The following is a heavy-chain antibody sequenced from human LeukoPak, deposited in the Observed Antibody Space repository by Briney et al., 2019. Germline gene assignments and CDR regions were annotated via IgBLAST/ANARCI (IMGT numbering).Heavy chain of an antibody. D-gene: IGHD2-2*01. V-gene: IGHV1-69*13. CDR2: ITPIFGTA. Sequence: SVKVSCKASGGTFSSYAISWVRQAPGQGLEWMGGITPIFGTANYAQKFQGRVTITADESTSTAYMELSSLRSEDTAVYYCASFTDCSSTSCYVGYMDVWGKGTTVTVSS. CDR3: ASFTDCSSTSCYVGYMDV. CDR1: GGTFSSYA. J-gene: IGHJ6*03.